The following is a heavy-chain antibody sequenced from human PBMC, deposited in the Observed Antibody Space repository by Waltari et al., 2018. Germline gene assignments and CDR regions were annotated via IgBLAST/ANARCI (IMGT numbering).Heavy chain of an antibody. CDR2: IYSRGCT. CDR3: ARHRDDYVWGSYRYSHYYYFDY. J-gene: IGHJ4*02. Sequence: QVQLQESGPGLVKPSETLSLTCTVSGGSISSYYWSWIRQPPGRGLEGIGYIYSRGCTNYNPSLKSRVTISVDTSKNQFSLKLSSVTAADTAVYYCARHRDDYVWGSYRYSHYYYFDYWGQGTLVTVSS. D-gene: IGHD3-16*02. CDR1: GGSISSYY. V-gene: IGHV4-59*08.